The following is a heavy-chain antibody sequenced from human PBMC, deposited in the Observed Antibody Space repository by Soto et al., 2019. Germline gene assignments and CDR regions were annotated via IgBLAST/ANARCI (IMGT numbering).Heavy chain of an antibody. CDR3: ATSSSTPPWEGMDV. Sequence: EVQLVESGGGLVKPGGSLRLSCAASGFTFSSYSMNWVRQAPGKGLEWVSSISSSSSYIYYADSVKGRFTISRDNAKNSLYLQLNSLRAEDTAVYYCATSSSTPPWEGMDVWGQGTTVTVSS. CDR2: ISSSSSYI. D-gene: IGHD2-2*01. V-gene: IGHV3-21*01. CDR1: GFTFSSYS. J-gene: IGHJ6*02.